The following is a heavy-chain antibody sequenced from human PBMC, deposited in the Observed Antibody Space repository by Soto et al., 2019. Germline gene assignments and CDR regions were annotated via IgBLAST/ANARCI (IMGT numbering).Heavy chain of an antibody. Sequence: QVRLVESGGDVVQPGWSLRLSCEVSGLDFSTFGMHWVRQAPGKGLEWVAVIWADGSQTYYVDSVKGRFTVSRDNPKSTLYLQMTSRRVEDRAKFFCVSSHDMPIGGQGTLVTVSS. CDR1: GLDFSTFG. CDR3: VSSHDMPI. V-gene: IGHV3-33*03. CDR2: IWADGSQT. D-gene: IGHD1-1*01. J-gene: IGHJ1*01.